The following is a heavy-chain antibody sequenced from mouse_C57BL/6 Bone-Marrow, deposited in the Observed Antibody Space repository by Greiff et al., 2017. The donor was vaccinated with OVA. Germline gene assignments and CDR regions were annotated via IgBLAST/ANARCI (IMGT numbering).Heavy chain of an antibody. J-gene: IGHJ4*01. D-gene: IGHD2-1*01. Sequence: QVQLQQSGPELVKPGASVKISCKASGYAFSSSWMNWVKQRPGKGLEWIGRLYPGDGDTNYNGKFKGKATLTADKSSSTAYMQLSSLTSEDSAVYFCARDGNYLYFYAMDYWGQGTSVTVSS. CDR1: GYAFSSSW. V-gene: IGHV1-82*01. CDR3: ARDGNYLYFYAMDY. CDR2: LYPGDGDT.